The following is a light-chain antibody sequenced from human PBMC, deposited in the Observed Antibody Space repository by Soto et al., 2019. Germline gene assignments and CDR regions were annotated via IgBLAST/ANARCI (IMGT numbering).Light chain of an antibody. CDR1: QSISSW. CDR3: QQYNSYSLFT. Sequence: DIQMTQSPSTLSVSVGDRVTITCRASQSISSWLAWYQQKPGKAPKLLIYDASSLESGVPSRFSGSGSGTEFTLTNSSLQPDDFATYYCQQYNSYSLFTFGPGNKVDI. V-gene: IGKV1-5*01. CDR2: DAS. J-gene: IGKJ3*01.